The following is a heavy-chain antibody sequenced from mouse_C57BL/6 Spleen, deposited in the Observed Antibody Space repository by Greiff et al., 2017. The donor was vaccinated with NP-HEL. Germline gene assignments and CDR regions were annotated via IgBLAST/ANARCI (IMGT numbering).Heavy chain of an antibody. J-gene: IGHJ1*03. CDR2: IWGDGST. Sequence: QVQLKESGPGLVAPSQSLSITCTVSGFSLTSYGVSWVRQPPGKGLEWLGVIWGDGSTNYHSALISRLSISKDNSKSQVFLKLNSRQTDDTATYYCAKPGYYGSSYHWYFDVWGTGTTVTVSS. CDR1: GFSLTSYG. D-gene: IGHD1-1*01. CDR3: AKPGYYGSSYHWYFDV. V-gene: IGHV2-3*01.